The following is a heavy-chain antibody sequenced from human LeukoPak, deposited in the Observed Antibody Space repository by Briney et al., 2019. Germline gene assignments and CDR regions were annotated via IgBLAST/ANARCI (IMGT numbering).Heavy chain of an antibody. CDR2: MRRDGNEI. J-gene: IGHJ4*02. CDR1: GFTFSTYW. V-gene: IGHV3-7*01. D-gene: IGHD3-3*01. Sequence: GGSLRLSCSASGFTFSTYWMSWVRQAPGKGLEWVANMRRDGNEIYYLDSVRGRFTISRDNAKNSLYLQMSSLRAEDTAVYYCARLPSLRFFSIPYYFDYWGQGTLVTVSS. CDR3: ARLPSLRFFSIPYYFDY.